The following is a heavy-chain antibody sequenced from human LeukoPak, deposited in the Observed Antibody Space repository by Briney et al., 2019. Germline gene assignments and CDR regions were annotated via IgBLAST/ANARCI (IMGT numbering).Heavy chain of an antibody. CDR2: ISTSSSAI. D-gene: IGHD4-23*01. J-gene: IGHJ4*02. CDR1: GFTFGSYT. Sequence: SGGSLRLSCAASGFTFGSYTMNWVRQAPGKGLEWVSYISTSSSAIYYADSVKGRFIISRDNARNSLYLQMNSLRDEDTAVYYCAGDNSGGNSGMDYWGQGTLVAVSS. V-gene: IGHV3-48*02. CDR3: AGDNSGGNSGMDY.